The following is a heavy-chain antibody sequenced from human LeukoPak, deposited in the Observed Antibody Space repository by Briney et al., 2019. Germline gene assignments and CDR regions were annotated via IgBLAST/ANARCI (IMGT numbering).Heavy chain of an antibody. D-gene: IGHD4-17*01. V-gene: IGHV4-59*12. CDR3: ARGNDYGDYADY. Sequence: SETLSLTCTISGGSISTNYWIWIRQPPGKGLEWIGFIYYSGNTNYNPSLKRRLTMSVNTSRNQFSLRLNSVTAADTAVYYCARGNDYGDYADYWGRGTLVTVSS. J-gene: IGHJ4*02. CDR1: GGSISTNY. CDR2: IYYSGNT.